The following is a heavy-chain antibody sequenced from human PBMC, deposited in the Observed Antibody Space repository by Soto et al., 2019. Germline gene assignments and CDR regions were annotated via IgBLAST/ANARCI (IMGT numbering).Heavy chain of an antibody. CDR1: GFTFSSYA. J-gene: IGHJ1*01. D-gene: IGHD4-17*01. V-gene: IGHV3-23*01. Sequence: GGSLRLSCAASGFTFSSYAMSWVRQAPGKGLEWVSAISGSGGSTYYADSVKGRFTISRDNSKNTLYLQMNRLRAEDTAVYYCAKDERGYGDYTLPPHFQHWGQGTLVTVSS. CDR2: ISGSGGST. CDR3: AKDERGYGDYTLPPHFQH.